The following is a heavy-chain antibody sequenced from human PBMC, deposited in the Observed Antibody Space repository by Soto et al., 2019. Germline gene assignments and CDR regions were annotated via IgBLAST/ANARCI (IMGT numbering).Heavy chain of an antibody. V-gene: IGHV5-51*01. CDR1: GYTFIRNS. CDR3: RTYYNFWSA. Sequence: EVQLVQSGTEVKKPGDSLKISCEFPGYTFIRNSIAWVRQMPGGGLEWMGLFHPRDSQAKYSPSFQGQVTISVARSTNPAYLQWNSRKASDTAMDYCRTYYNFWSAWGQGTLVIVSS. D-gene: IGHD3-3*01. J-gene: IGHJ5*02. CDR2: FHPRDSQA.